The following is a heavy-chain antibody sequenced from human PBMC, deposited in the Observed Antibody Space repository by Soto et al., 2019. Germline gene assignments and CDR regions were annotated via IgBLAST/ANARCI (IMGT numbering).Heavy chain of an antibody. Sequence: GSLRLSCAASGLTFTNYAMSWVRQAPGEELEWVAAITGSGAGTWHAESVRDRFTISRDNSKNTLYLQMNSLRAEDTAVYHCAQGSSSPRPYYFDYWGQGVLVTVSS. D-gene: IGHD3-10*01. CDR1: GLTFTNYA. V-gene: IGHV3-23*01. CDR3: AQGSSSPRPYYFDY. CDR2: ITGSGAGT. J-gene: IGHJ4*02.